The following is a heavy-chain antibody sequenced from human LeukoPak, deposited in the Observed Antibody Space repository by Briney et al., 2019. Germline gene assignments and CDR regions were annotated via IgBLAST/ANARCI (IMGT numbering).Heavy chain of an antibody. D-gene: IGHD3-3*01. CDR3: ARGIFGGTSARDYFDY. Sequence: SETLSLTCTVTGGSISSYFWGWIRQPPGKGLEWIGYIYYSGNTNYNPSLKSRVTISVDTSKNQFSLKLSSVTAADTAVYYCARGIFGGTSARDYFDYSGQGTLVTVSS. CDR1: GGSISSYF. V-gene: IGHV4-59*01. J-gene: IGHJ4*02. CDR2: IYYSGNT.